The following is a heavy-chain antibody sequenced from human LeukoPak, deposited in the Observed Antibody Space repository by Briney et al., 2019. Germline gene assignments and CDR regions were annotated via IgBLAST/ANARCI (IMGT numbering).Heavy chain of an antibody. CDR3: ARELFYSSGTKSNRVDH. V-gene: IGHV1-69*13. CDR1: GGTFSSYA. CDR2: IIPVFGTS. D-gene: IGHD6-19*01. J-gene: IGHJ4*02. Sequence: SVKVSCKASGGTFSSYAISWVRQAPGQGLEWMGGIIPVFGTSNYAQKFQGRVTITADESTRTAYMELSSLRSEDTAVYYCARELFYSSGTKSNRVDHWGQGTLSPSPQ.